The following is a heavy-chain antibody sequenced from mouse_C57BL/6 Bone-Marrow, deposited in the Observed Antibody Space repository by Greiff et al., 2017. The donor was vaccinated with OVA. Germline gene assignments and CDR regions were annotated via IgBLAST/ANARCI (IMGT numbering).Heavy chain of an antibody. CDR1: GYTFTSYW. CDR2: IDPSDSYT. V-gene: IGHV1-59*01. J-gene: IGHJ3*01. Sequence: QVQLQQPGAELVRPGTSVKLSCKASGYTFTSYWMHWVKQRPGQGLEWIGVIDPSDSYTNYNQKFKGKATLTVDTSSSTAYMQLSSLTSEDSAVYYCARWGTAYWGQGTLGTVSA. CDR3: ARWGTAY. D-gene: IGHD3-3*01.